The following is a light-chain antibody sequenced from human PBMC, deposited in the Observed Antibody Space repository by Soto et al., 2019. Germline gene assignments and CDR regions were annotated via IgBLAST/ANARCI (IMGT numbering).Light chain of an antibody. V-gene: IGKV3-20*01. Sequence: EIVLTQSPGTLSLSPGERATLSCRASQTVTNNYLAWYQQKPGLAPRLLIFGASSRATGIPDRFGGSGAGTDFTLTISSLEHEYVAVYYCQQYGSSPLFTFGPGTKVDFK. CDR2: GAS. J-gene: IGKJ3*01. CDR1: QTVTNNY. CDR3: QQYGSSPLFT.